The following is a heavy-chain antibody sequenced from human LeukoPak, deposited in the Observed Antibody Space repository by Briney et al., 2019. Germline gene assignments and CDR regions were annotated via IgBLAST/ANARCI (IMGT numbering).Heavy chain of an antibody. V-gene: IGHV1-69*13. D-gene: IGHD4-17*01. J-gene: IGHJ2*01. CDR3: ARESRGTVTKGVYWYFDL. CDR1: GGTFSSYA. Sequence: ASVKVSCKASGGTFSSYAISWVRRAPGQGLEWMGGIIPIFGTANYAQKFQGRVTTTADESTSTAYMELSSLRSEDTAVYYCARESRGTVTKGVYWYFDLWGRGTLVTVSS. CDR2: IIPIFGTA.